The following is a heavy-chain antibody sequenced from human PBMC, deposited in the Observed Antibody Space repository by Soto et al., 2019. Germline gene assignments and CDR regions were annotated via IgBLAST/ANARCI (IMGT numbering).Heavy chain of an antibody. CDR2: IDPSDSYT. J-gene: IGHJ5*02. D-gene: IGHD6-13*01. CDR3: AVSDIAAAGNWFDP. CDR1: GYSFTIYW. V-gene: IGHV5-10-1*01. Sequence: GESLKISCQGSGYSFTIYWISWVRQMPGKGLEWMCRIDPSDSYTNYSPSFQGHVTISADKSISTAYLQWSSLKASDTAMYYCAVSDIAAAGNWFDPWGQGTLVTVSS.